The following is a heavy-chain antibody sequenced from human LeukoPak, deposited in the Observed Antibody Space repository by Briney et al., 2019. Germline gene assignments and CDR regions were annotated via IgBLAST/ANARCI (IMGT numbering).Heavy chain of an antibody. CDR3: AREIVGYCSGGSCYRPDYYYYYMDV. D-gene: IGHD2-15*01. Sequence: GGSLRLSCAASGFTFSPYSMHWVRQAPGKGLEWVSSISGSSSFMYYADSVKGRFTISRDNAKNSLYLQMNSLRAEDTAVYYCAREIVGYCSGGSCYRPDYYYYYMDVWGKGTTVTISS. CDR2: ISGSSSFM. CDR1: GFTFSPYS. J-gene: IGHJ6*03. V-gene: IGHV3-21*01.